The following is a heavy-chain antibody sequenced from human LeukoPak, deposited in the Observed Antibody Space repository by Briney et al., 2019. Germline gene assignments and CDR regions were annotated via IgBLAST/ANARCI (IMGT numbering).Heavy chain of an antibody. CDR3: TRDSGTYNYFDP. D-gene: IGHD1-26*01. J-gene: IGHJ5*02. CDR1: GFTLTGSA. V-gene: IGHV3-73*01. Sequence: GGSLKLSCAASGFTLTGSAIHRVRQSSGKGLEWVGQIDKKDKGYATATAYAASVKGRFTISRDDSINTAYLQMKSLKTEDTALYFCTRDSGTYNYFDPWGQGTLVTVSS. CDR2: IDKKDKGYATAT.